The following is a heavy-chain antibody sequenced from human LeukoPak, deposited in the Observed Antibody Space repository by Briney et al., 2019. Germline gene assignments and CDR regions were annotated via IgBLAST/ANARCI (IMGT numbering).Heavy chain of an antibody. CDR1: GFTFNAYG. CDR3: ASLPASEVLVDF. Sequence: GGSLRLSCAASGFTFNAYGMHWVRQAPGKGLEWVAFIRDDETSKYYADSVKGRFTISRDNSKNTLNLHMNNLRTDDTAVYYCASLPASEVLVDFWGQRIMVTLSS. CDR2: IRDDETSK. J-gene: IGHJ4*02. D-gene: IGHD2-2*01. V-gene: IGHV3-30*02.